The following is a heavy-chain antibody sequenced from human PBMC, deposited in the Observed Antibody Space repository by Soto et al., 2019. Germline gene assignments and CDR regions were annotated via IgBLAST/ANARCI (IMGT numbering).Heavy chain of an antibody. J-gene: IGHJ4*02. CDR1: GFTFSSYA. V-gene: IGHV3-30-3*01. D-gene: IGHD2-2*02. Sequence: QVQLVESGGGVVQPGRSLRLSCAASGFTFSSYAMHWVRQAPGKGLERVAVISYDGSNKYYADSVKGRFTISRDNSKNTLYLQMNSLRAEDTAVYYCARDIVVVPAAIGYWGQGTLVTVSS. CDR2: ISYDGSNK. CDR3: ARDIVVVPAAIGY.